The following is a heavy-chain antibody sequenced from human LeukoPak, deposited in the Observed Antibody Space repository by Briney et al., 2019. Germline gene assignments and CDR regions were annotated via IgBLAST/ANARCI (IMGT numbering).Heavy chain of an antibody. CDR3: ARLHPLRRGHYYYYMDV. J-gene: IGHJ6*03. D-gene: IGHD4-17*01. CDR1: GGSFSGYY. Sequence: PSETLSLTCAVYGGSFSGYYWSWIRQPPGKGLEWIGEINHSGSTNYNPSLKSRVTISVDTSKNQFSLKLSSVTAADTAVYYCARLHPLRRGHYYYYMDVWGKGTTVTASS. CDR2: INHSGST. V-gene: IGHV4-34*01.